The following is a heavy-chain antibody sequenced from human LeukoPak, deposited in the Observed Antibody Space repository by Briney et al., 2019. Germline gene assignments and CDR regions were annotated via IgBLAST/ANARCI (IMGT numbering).Heavy chain of an antibody. V-gene: IGHV3-30*18. D-gene: IGHD1-26*01. Sequence: SLRLSCAASGLTFSSYAMHSVRQAPGKRLEWVAVISYDGSNKYYADSVKGRFTISRDNSKNTRYLQMNSLRAEDTAVYYCAKLVGATDYFDYWGQGTLVTVSS. CDR1: GLTFSSYA. J-gene: IGHJ4*02. CDR2: ISYDGSNK. CDR3: AKLVGATDYFDY.